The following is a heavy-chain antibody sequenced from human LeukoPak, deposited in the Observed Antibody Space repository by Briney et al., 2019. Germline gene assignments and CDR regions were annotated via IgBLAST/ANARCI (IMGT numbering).Heavy chain of an antibody. CDR3: ARVSGLGMNEYYQH. CDR2: INNEGTTI. D-gene: IGHD3-10*01. CDR1: GLTFSNSW. V-gene: IGHV3-74*01. Sequence: GGSLRLSCEASGLTFSNSWMHWVRQAPGKGLVWVSRINNEGTTISYADSVKGRFTISRDNAKNTLYLRMNSLRAEDTAVYYCARVSGLGMNEYYQHWGQGTLVTVAS. J-gene: IGHJ1*01.